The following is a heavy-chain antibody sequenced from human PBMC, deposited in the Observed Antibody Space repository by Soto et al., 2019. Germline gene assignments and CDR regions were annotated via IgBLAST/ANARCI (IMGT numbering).Heavy chain of an antibody. CDR3: ARETYYDFWSGYYIRPLDY. D-gene: IGHD3-3*01. CDR2: ISSSSSTI. V-gene: IGHV3-48*01. CDR1: GFTFSSYS. Sequence: VGSLRLSCAASGFTFSSYSMNWVRQAPGKGLEWVSYISSSSSTIYYADSVKGRFTISRDNAKNSLYLQMNSLRAEDTAVYYCARETYYDFWSGYYIRPLDYWGQGTLVTVSS. J-gene: IGHJ4*02.